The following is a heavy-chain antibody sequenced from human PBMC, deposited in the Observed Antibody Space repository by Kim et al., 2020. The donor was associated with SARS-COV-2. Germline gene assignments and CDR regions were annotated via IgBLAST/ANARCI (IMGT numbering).Heavy chain of an antibody. D-gene: IGHD4-4*01. V-gene: IGHV1-3*01. Sequence: ASVKVCCKAYGYTFKSYPIHWLRQAPGQRPEWMGWVNAANDETQYSQKFQGRVTITRDTSANTAYMELRRLTTKDTAIYYCARDMDPTVYDYWGQGTLVTVSS. CDR2: VNAANDET. J-gene: IGHJ4*02. CDR1: GYTFKSYP. CDR3: ARDMDPTVYDY.